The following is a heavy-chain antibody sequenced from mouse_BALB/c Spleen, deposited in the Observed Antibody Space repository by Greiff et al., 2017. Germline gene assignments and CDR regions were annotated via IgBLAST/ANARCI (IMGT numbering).Heavy chain of an antibody. CDR3: ARRGLTVYFDY. J-gene: IGHJ2*01. D-gene: IGHD4-1*01. CDR2: IDPSDSET. CDR1: GYTFTSYW. Sequence: QVQLQQPGAELVKPGAPVKLSCKASGYTFTSYWMNWVKQRPGRGLEWIGRIDPSDSETHYNQKFKDKATLTVDKSSSTAYIQLSSLTSEDSAVYYCARRGLTVYFDYWGQGTTLTVSS. V-gene: IGHV1-69*02.